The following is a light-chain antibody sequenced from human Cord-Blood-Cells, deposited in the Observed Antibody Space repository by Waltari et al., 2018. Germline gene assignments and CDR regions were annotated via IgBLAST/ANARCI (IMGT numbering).Light chain of an antibody. CDR3: CSYAGSSTVV. V-gene: IGLV2-23*01. CDR1: SSDVGSYNL. CDR2: EGS. Sequence: QSALTQPASVPGSPGQSITISCTGTSSDVGSYNLVPWYQQHPGKAPKLMIYEGSKRPSGVSNRVSGSKSGNTASLTISGLQAEDEADYYCCSYAGSSTVVFGGGTKLTVL. J-gene: IGLJ2*01.